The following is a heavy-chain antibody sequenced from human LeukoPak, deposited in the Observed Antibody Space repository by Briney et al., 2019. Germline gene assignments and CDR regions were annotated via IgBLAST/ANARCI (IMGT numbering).Heavy chain of an antibody. CDR2: IYYSGST. D-gene: IGHD3-22*01. CDR3: AGTRITMIPWGAFDI. V-gene: IGHV4-59*08. Sequence: PSETLSLTCTVSGGSISSYYWSWIRQPPGKGLEWIGYIYYSGSTNYNPSLKSRVTISVDTSKNQFSLKLSSVTAADTAVYYCAGTRITMIPWGAFDIWGQGTMVTVPS. CDR1: GGSISSYY. J-gene: IGHJ3*02.